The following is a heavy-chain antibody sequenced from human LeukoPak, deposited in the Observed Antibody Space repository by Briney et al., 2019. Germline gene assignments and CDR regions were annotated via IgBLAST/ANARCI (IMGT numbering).Heavy chain of an antibody. J-gene: IGHJ4*02. CDR2: ISWNSVSI. D-gene: IGHD3-10*01. V-gene: IGHV3-9*01. CDR1: GFTFDDYA. CDR3: ARDEAVLLWFGDLNY. Sequence: GGSLRLSCAASGFTFDDYAMPWVRQAPGKGLEWVSSISWNSVSIGYADSVKGRFTISRDNARNSLYLQMNSLRAEDTAVYYCARDEAVLLWFGDLNYWGQGTLVTVSS.